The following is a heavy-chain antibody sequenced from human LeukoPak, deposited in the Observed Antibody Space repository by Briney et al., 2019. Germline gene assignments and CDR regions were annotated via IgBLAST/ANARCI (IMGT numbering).Heavy chain of an antibody. J-gene: IGHJ4*02. V-gene: IGHV3-23*01. CDR2: ITASDDT. D-gene: IGHD6-13*01. CDR3: AKVPVWQQLVDY. CDR1: GFGLSSYA. Sequence: GGSLRLSCEVSGFGLSSYAMSWVRQGPGKGLGWVSGITASDDTYYADSLKGRFTISRDNSRNTLYLQMYSLRAADTALYYCAKVPVWQQLVDYWGQGTLVTVSS.